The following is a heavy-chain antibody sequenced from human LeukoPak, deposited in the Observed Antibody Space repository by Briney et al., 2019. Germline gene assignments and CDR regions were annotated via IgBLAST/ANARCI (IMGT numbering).Heavy chain of an antibody. CDR2: ISYDGSNK. D-gene: IGHD6-13*01. V-gene: IGHV3-30-3*01. CDR1: GFTFSSYA. J-gene: IGHJ5*02. CDR3: ARIAAAGANWFDP. Sequence: PGGSLRLSCAASGFTFSSYAMHWVRQAPGKGLEWVAVISYDGSNKYYADSVKGRFTISRDNSKNTLYLQMNSLRAEDTAVYYCARIAAAGANWFDPWGQGTLVTVSS.